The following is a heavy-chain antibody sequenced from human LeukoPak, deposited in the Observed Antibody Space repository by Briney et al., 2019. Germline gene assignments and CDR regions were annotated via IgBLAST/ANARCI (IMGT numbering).Heavy chain of an antibody. Sequence: SETLSLTCAVYGASLNTYSWSWIRQFPGKGLEWIGEINQSGSINYNPSLKSRVTISVDTSKKQFSLRLSSVTAADTAVYCASPNCAATWCSIYFDNWGQGTLVTVSS. J-gene: IGHJ4*02. CDR3: SPNCAATWCSIYFDN. CDR1: GASLNTYS. V-gene: IGHV4-34*01. D-gene: IGHD2-8*01. CDR2: INQSGSI.